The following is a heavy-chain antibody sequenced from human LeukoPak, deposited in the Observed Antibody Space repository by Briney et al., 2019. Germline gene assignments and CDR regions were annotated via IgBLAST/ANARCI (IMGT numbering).Heavy chain of an antibody. V-gene: IGHV4-39*01. CDR3: ARRGTVPTGGYFDY. Sequence: SETLSLTCTVSGGSISSSSCYWGWIRQPPGKGLEWIGSIYYSGSTYYNPSLKSRVTISVDTSKNQFSLKLSSVTAADTAVYYCARRGTVPTGGYFDYWGQGTLVTVSS. CDR2: IYYSGST. J-gene: IGHJ4*02. CDR1: GGSISSSSCY. D-gene: IGHD4-17*01.